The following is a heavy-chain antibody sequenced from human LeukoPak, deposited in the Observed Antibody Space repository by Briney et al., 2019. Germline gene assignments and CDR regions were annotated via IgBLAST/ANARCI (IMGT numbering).Heavy chain of an antibody. CDR3: AKSPAAIPARDY. CDR1: GFTFSSYA. D-gene: IGHD2-2*01. V-gene: IGHV3-23*01. J-gene: IGHJ4*02. CDR2: ISGSGGST. Sequence: GGSLRLSCAASGFTFSSYAMSWARQAPGKGLEWVSAISGSGGSTYYADSVKGRFTISRDNSKNTLYLQMNSLRAEDTAVYYCAKSPAAIPARDYWGQGTLVTVSS.